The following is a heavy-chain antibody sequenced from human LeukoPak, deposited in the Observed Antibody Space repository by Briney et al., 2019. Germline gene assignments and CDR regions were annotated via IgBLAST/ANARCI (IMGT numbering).Heavy chain of an antibody. J-gene: IGHJ1*01. CDR3: AKDHDSSSASYGDYFHD. Sequence: PGGSLRLSCAASGFAFSAYGMHWVRQAPGMGLEWVAVVSYDGTNKDYADSVKGRFNISRDNSKNTLYLQMNSLRAEDTAVYYCAKDHDSSSASYGDYFHDWGQGTLVTVSS. CDR2: VSYDGTNK. V-gene: IGHV3-30*18. D-gene: IGHD6-25*01. CDR1: GFAFSAYG.